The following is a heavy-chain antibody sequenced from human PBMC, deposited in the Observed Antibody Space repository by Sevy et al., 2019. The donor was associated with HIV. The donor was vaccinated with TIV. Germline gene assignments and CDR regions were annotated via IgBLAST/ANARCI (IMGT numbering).Heavy chain of an antibody. CDR2: INQDGNEK. CDR1: EFTFSSYW. D-gene: IGHD2-15*01. CDR3: ARDHGYCSGGSCYSGGY. Sequence: GGSLRLSCAASEFTFSSYWMSWVRQAPGKGLEWVANINQDGNEKYYVDSVKGRFTISRDNAKNSLYLQMNSLRAEDTAVYYCARDHGYCSGGSCYSGGYWGQGTQVTVSS. J-gene: IGHJ4*02. V-gene: IGHV3-7*01.